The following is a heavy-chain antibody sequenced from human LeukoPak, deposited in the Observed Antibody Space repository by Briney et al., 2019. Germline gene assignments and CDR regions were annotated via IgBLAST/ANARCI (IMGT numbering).Heavy chain of an antibody. D-gene: IGHD1-26*01. J-gene: IGHJ3*02. Sequence: ASVKVSCKASGYTFTSYGINWVRQAPGQGLEWMGWISTYNGNTNYAQSFQGRVTMTTDTSTNTAYMELSSLRSEDTAVYYCARARERLEGAPSDFFDIWGQGTMVTVSS. V-gene: IGHV1-18*01. CDR3: ARARERLEGAPSDFFDI. CDR1: GYTFTSYG. CDR2: ISTYNGNT.